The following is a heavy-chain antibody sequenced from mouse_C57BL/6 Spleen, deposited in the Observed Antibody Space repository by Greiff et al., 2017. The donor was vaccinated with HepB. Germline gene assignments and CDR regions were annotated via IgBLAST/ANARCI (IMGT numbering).Heavy chain of an antibody. CDR3: ASGGQLRLFNYFDY. J-gene: IGHJ2*01. D-gene: IGHD3-2*02. CDR2: INPNNGGT. CDR1: GYTFTDYY. Sequence: EVQLQQSGPELVKPGASVKISCKASGYTFTDYYMNWVKQSHGKSLEWIGDINPNNGGTSYNQKFKGKATLTVDKSSSTAYMELRSLTSEDSAVYYCASGGQLRLFNYFDYWGQGTTLTVSS. V-gene: IGHV1-26*01.